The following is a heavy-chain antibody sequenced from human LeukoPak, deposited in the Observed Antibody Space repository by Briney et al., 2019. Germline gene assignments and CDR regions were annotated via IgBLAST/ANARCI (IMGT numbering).Heavy chain of an antibody. D-gene: IGHD3-3*01. V-gene: IGHV4-31*03. CDR2: IFYSGHT. CDR1: GGSINSGDYS. Sequence: SQTLSLTCTVSGGSINSGDYSWSWIRQHPGKGLEWIGYIFYSGHTYYNPSLKSRLAISLDTSKNQFSLTLNSVTAADTAVYYCARSPGEAYYDFWSGYLAGSSWFDPWGQGTLVTVSS. J-gene: IGHJ5*02. CDR3: ARSPGEAYYDFWSGYLAGSSWFDP.